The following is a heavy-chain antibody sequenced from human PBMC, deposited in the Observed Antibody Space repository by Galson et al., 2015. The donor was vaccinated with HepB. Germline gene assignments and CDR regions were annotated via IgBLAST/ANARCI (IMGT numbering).Heavy chain of an antibody. V-gene: IGHV5-51*01. CDR1: GYTFTSYW. J-gene: IGHJ6*02. CDR2: IYPDDSER. Sequence: QSGAEVKKPGESLKISCKGSGYTFTSYWIGWVRQMPGKGLEWMGIIYPDDSERRYCPTFQGQVTISADKSISTAYLQLISLKASDSAMYYCARHRDYGDYVASGFYGMDVWGQGTTVTVSS. CDR3: ARHRDYGDYVASGFYGMDV. D-gene: IGHD4-17*01.